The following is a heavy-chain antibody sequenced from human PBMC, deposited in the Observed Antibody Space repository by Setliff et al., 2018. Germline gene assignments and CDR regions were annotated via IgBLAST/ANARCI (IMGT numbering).Heavy chain of an antibody. CDR2: IYYSGST. J-gene: IGHJ6*02. Sequence: PSETLSLTCTVSGGSISSSSYYWGWIRQPPGKGLEWIGSIYYSGSTYYNPSLKSRVTISVDTSKNQFSLKLSSVTAADTAVYYCARVRSYGSGNYYYYYYDMDVWGQGTTVTVSS. CDR3: ARVRSYGSGNYYYYYYDMDV. V-gene: IGHV4-39*01. D-gene: IGHD3-10*01. CDR1: GGSISSSSYY.